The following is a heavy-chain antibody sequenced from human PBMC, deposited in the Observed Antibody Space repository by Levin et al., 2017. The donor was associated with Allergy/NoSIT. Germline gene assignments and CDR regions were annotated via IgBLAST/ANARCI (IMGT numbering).Heavy chain of an antibody. Sequence: PGGSLRLSCAASGFSFGDFAMTWVRQAPGEGLEWVSVITGTGGNTYYGDSVKGRFTVSRDNSKNILYLELNSLKAEDTAIYYCAKKQGGTSGFSFDVWGQGTMVTVSS. CDR1: GFSFGDFA. CDR3: AKKQGGTSGFSFDV. D-gene: IGHD1-1*01. J-gene: IGHJ3*01. CDR2: ITGTGGNT. V-gene: IGHV3-23*01.